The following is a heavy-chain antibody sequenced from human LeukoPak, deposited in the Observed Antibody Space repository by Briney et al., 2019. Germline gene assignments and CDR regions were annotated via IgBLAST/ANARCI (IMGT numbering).Heavy chain of an antibody. D-gene: IGHD3-10*01. CDR1: GFTFSSYW. V-gene: IGHV3-74*01. J-gene: IGHJ6*02. CDR2: INSDGSST. CDR3: ARSHRGYYYYYGMDV. Sequence: GSLRLSCAASGFTFSSYWMHWVRQAPGKGLVWVSRINSDGSSTSYADSVKGRFTISRDNAKNTLYLQMNSLRAEDTAVYYCARSHRGYYYYYGMDVWGQGTTVTVSS.